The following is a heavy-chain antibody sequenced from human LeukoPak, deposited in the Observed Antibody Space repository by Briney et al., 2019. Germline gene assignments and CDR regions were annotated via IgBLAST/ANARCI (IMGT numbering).Heavy chain of an antibody. CDR1: GGSISSSYYY. Sequence: SETLSLTCTVSGGSISSSYYYWGWIRQPPGKGLEWIGSIYSSGSTYYNPSLKSRVTISVDTSKNQFSLKLSSVTAADTAVYYCARSRPVRYWGQGTLVTVSS. D-gene: IGHD6-19*01. J-gene: IGHJ4*02. CDR3: ARSRPVRY. V-gene: IGHV4-39*07. CDR2: IYSSGST.